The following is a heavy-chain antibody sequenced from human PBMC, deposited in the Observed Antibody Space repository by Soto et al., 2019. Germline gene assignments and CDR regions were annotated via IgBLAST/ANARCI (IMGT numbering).Heavy chain of an antibody. D-gene: IGHD3-9*01. V-gene: IGHV3-48*03. J-gene: IGHJ3*02. CDR3: ARDRWHRDWHPGAFDI. CDR1: GFAFNNYE. Sequence: PGGSLRLSCAASGFAFNNYEMNWVRQAPGKGLERVSYIDATSNIIHYADSVEGRFTISRDNSKNSLFLQMNSLGAEDTAVYYCARDRWHRDWHPGAFDIWGRGTMVTVSS. CDR2: IDATSNII.